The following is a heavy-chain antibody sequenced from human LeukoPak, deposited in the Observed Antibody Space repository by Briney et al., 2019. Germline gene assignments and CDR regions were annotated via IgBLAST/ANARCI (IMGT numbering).Heavy chain of an antibody. CDR3: AELGITMIGGV. Sequence: GGSLRLSCAASGFTFSSYGMNWVRQAPGKGLEWVSYISSSGSTIYYADSVKGRFTISRDNAKNSLYLQMSSLRAEDTAVYYCAELGITMIGGVWGKGTTVTISS. CDR2: ISSSGSTI. J-gene: IGHJ6*04. D-gene: IGHD3-10*02. V-gene: IGHV3-48*04. CDR1: GFTFSSYG.